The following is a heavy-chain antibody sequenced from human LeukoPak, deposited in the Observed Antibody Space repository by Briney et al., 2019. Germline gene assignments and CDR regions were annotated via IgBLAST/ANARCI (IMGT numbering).Heavy chain of an antibody. CDR2: IYYSGST. CDR3: ARHWGSSSWYDY. CDR1: GGSISSYY. Sequence: SETLSLTCTVSGGSISSYYWSWIRQPPGKGLEWIGHIYYSGSTNYNPSLKSRVTISVDTSKNQFSLKLSSVTAADTAVYYCARHWGSSSWYDYWGQGTLVTVSS. J-gene: IGHJ4*02. V-gene: IGHV4-59*08. D-gene: IGHD6-13*01.